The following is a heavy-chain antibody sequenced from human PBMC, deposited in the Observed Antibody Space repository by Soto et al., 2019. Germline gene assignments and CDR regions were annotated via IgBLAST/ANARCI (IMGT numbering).Heavy chain of an antibody. J-gene: IGHJ4*02. CDR1: GFTFSSYS. CDR3: ARGHYDSSGYYSPGPDY. CDR2: ISSSSSYI. D-gene: IGHD3-22*01. Sequence: GGSLRRSCAASGFTFSSYSMNWVRQAPGKGLEWVSSISSSSSYIYYADSVKGRFTISRDNAKNSLYLQMNSLRAKDTAVYYCARGHYDSSGYYSPGPDYWGQGALVTVSS. V-gene: IGHV3-21*01.